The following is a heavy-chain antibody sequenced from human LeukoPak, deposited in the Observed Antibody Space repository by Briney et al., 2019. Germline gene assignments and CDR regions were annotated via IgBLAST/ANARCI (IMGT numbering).Heavy chain of an antibody. V-gene: IGHV4-30-4*01. CDR1: GGSISSGDYY. D-gene: IGHD3-10*01. Sequence: PSQTLSLTCTVSGGSISSGDYYWRWIRQPPGKGLEWIGYIYYSGSTYYNPSLKSRVTISVDTSKNQFPPKLSSVTAADTAVYYCASLYGSGSSKIDYWGQGTLVTASS. CDR2: IYYSGST. CDR3: ASLYGSGSSKIDY. J-gene: IGHJ4*02.